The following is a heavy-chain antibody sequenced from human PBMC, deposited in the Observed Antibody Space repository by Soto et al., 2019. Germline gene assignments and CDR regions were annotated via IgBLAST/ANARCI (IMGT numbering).Heavy chain of an antibody. CDR3: ARGYYDILTGFDY. V-gene: IGHV4-59*01. CDR2: IYYSGST. CDR1: GGSISSYY. Sequence: QVQLQESGPGLVKPSETLSLTCTVSGGSISSYYWSWIRQPPGKGLEWIGYIYYSGSTNYNPSLTSRVXXSXDXXKNQFSLKLSSVTAADTAVYYCARGYYDILTGFDYWGQGTLVTVSS. J-gene: IGHJ4*02. D-gene: IGHD3-9*01.